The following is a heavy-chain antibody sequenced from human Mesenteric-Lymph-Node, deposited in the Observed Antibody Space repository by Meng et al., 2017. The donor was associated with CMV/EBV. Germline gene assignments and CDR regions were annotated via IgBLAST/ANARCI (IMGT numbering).Heavy chain of an antibody. V-gene: IGHV3-48*04. CDR3: ARSRQNDY. CDR2: ISVDSATI. Sequence: GESLKISCAASGFSLSDYSMNWVRQAPGKGLEWISYISVDSATIYYADSVKGRFTISRDNARNSLYLQMNSLRAEDTAVYYCARSRQNDYWGQGTLVTVSS. J-gene: IGHJ4*02. CDR1: GFSLSDYS.